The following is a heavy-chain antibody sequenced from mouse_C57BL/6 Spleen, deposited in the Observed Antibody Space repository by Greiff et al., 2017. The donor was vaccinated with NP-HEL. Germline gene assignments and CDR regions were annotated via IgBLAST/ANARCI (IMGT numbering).Heavy chain of an antibody. D-gene: IGHD2-4*01. CDR1: GYTFTSYT. CDR3: ARLYYDYGGYAMDY. CDR2: INPSSGYT. J-gene: IGHJ4*01. V-gene: IGHV1-4*01. Sequence: VQLQQSGAELARPGASVKMSCKASGYTFTSYTMHWVTQRPGQGLEWIGYINPSSGYTKYNQKFKDKATLTADKSSSTAYMQLSSLTSEDSAVYYCARLYYDYGGYAMDYWGQGTSVTVSS.